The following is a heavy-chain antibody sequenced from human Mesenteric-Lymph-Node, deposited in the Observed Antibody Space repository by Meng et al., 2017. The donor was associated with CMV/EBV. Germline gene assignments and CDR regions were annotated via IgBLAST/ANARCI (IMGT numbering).Heavy chain of an antibody. CDR2: MNPNSVNT. V-gene: IGHV1-8*02. Sequence: QVQLVQSGAEVKKPGASVKVSCKASGYTFPSFHINWVRQATGQGPEWMGWMNPNSVNTGYAQKFQGRVTLTRDTSISTAYMKLSSLRSEDTAVYYCARGSSYSSVFPDCWGQGTLVTVSS. D-gene: IGHD6-19*01. CDR3: ARGSSYSSVFPDC. J-gene: IGHJ4*02. CDR1: GYTFPSFH.